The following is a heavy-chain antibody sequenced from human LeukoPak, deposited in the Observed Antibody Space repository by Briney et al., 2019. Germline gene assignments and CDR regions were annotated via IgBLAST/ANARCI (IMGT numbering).Heavy chain of an antibody. CDR2: IKGGGGDP. Sequence: GGSLRLSCAGSGSTFSTNAMGWVRQAPGEGLEWVSSIKGGGGDPFYADSVRGRFTISRDKSKNTLYLQLNSLRAEDTAVYFCAQGGHDYNPFYCWGQGTLVTVSS. CDR3: AQGGHDYNPFYC. CDR1: GSTFSTNA. V-gene: IGHV3-23*01. J-gene: IGHJ4*02. D-gene: IGHD4-11*01.